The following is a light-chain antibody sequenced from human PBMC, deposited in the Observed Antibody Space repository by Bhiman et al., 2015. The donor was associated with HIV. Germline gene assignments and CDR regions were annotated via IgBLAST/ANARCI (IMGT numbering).Light chain of an antibody. CDR1: ALPKQY. CDR3: QAWDSKTLFV. J-gene: IGLJ1*01. V-gene: IGLV3-25*02. Sequence: SYELTQPPSVSVSPGQTARITCSGDALPKQYAYWYQQKPGQAPVLVIYKDSERPSGIPERFSGSNSGNTATLTITGTQAVDEGDYYCQAWDSKTLFVFGNGTKVTVL. CDR2: KDS.